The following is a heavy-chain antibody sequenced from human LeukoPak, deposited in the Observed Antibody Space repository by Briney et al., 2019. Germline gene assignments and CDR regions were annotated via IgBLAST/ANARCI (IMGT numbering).Heavy chain of an antibody. CDR1: GYTFTSYG. CDR2: ISAYNGNT. CDR3: ARRYCSGGSCYFPTDAFDI. Sequence: ASVKVSCKASGYTFTSYGISWERQAPGQGLEWMGWISAYNGNTNYAQKLQGRVTMTTDTSTSTAYMELRSLRSDDTAVYYCARRYCSGGSCYFPTDAFDIWGQGTMVTVSS. J-gene: IGHJ3*02. D-gene: IGHD2-15*01. V-gene: IGHV1-18*01.